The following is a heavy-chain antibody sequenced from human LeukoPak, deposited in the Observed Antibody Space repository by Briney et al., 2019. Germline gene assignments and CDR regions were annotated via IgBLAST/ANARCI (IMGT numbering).Heavy chain of an antibody. Sequence: ASVKVSCKASPYTFNKYYIHRVRQAPGQGPEWMGVINPSGRSTSYAQQFRGRVTMTRDTSTSTVYMDLSGLRSEDTAVYYCARDSVELERRNWFDPWGQGTLVTVSS. CDR2: INPSGRST. J-gene: IGHJ5*02. CDR1: PYTFNKYY. V-gene: IGHV1-46*02. CDR3: ARDSVELERRNWFDP. D-gene: IGHD1-1*01.